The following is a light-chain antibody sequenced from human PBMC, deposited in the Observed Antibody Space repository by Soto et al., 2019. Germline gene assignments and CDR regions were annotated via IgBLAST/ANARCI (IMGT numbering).Light chain of an antibody. V-gene: IGKV3-20*01. Sequence: EIVLTQSPGTLSLSRGESATLSCRASQSVSTSYLAWYQQKPGQAPRLLIYGASSRATGIPDRFSGSGSGTDFTLTISRLEREDFAVYYCQQYGTSFGQGTKVDIK. CDR2: GAS. CDR3: QQYGTS. CDR1: QSVSTSY. J-gene: IGKJ1*01.